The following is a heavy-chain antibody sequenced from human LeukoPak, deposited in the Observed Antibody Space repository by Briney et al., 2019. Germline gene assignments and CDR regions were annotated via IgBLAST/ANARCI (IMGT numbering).Heavy chain of an antibody. Sequence: SETLSLTCTVSGGSISSYYWSWIRQPAGKGLEWIGRIYTSGSTNYNPSLKSRVTMPVDTSKNQFSLKLSSVTAADTAVYYCARDYYGSGSYNDAFDIWGQGTMVTVSS. CDR2: IYTSGST. CDR3: ARDYYGSGSYNDAFDI. J-gene: IGHJ3*02. V-gene: IGHV4-4*07. D-gene: IGHD3-10*01. CDR1: GGSISSYY.